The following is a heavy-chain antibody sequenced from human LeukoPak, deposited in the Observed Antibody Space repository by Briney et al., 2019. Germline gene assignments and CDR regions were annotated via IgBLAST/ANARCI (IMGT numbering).Heavy chain of an antibody. Sequence: ASVKVSCKASGYTFTSYDINRVRQATGQGLEWMGWMNPNSGNTGYAQKFQGRVTMTRNAAISTAYIELSSLRSEATAVYYCARGRTFTAYYSSRSPDFDYWGQGTLVTVSS. CDR3: ARGRTFTAYYSSRSPDFDY. CDR1: GYTFTSYD. CDR2: MNPNSGNT. V-gene: IGHV1-8*01. D-gene: IGHD3-10*01. J-gene: IGHJ4*02.